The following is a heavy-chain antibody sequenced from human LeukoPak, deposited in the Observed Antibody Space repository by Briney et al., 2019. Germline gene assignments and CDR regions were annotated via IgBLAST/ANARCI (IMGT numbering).Heavy chain of an antibody. J-gene: IGHJ5*02. Sequence: GGSLRLSCAASGFTLSSYAMSWVRQAPGKGLEWVSAISGSGGSTYFADSVKGRFTISRDNSKNTLYLQMNSLRAEDTAVYYCAKEVVVIVAAMQWFDPWGQGTLVTVSS. CDR1: GFTLSSYA. CDR3: AKEVVVIVAAMQWFDP. CDR2: ISGSGGST. V-gene: IGHV3-23*01. D-gene: IGHD2-15*01.